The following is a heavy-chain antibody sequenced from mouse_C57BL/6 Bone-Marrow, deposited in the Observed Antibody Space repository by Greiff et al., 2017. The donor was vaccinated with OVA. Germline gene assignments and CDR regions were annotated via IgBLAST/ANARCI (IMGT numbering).Heavy chain of an antibody. J-gene: IGHJ2*01. CDR2: IDPSDSYT. Sequence: QVQLQQPGAELVRPGTSVKLSCKASGYTFTSYWMHWVKQRPGQGLEWIGVIDPSDSYTNYNQKFKGKATLTVDTSSSTAYMQLSSLTSEDSAVYYCASGPYYYGSSCYFDYWGQGTTLTVSS. CDR1: GYTFTSYW. V-gene: IGHV1-59*01. D-gene: IGHD1-1*01. CDR3: ASGPYYYGSSCYFDY.